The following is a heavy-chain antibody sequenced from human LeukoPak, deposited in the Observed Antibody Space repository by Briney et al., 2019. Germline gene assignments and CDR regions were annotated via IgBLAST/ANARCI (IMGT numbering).Heavy chain of an antibody. J-gene: IGHJ4*02. V-gene: IGHV1-69*05. CDR3: ARDGAPYGGSGSYYPLYYFDY. CDR1: GGTFSSYA. Sequence: SVKVSCKASGGTFSSYAISWVRQAPGQGLEWMGRIIHIFGTANYAQKFQGRVTITTDESTSTAYMELSSLRSEDTAVYYCARDGAPYGGSGSYYPLYYFDYWGQGTLVTVSS. D-gene: IGHD3-10*01. CDR2: IIHIFGTA.